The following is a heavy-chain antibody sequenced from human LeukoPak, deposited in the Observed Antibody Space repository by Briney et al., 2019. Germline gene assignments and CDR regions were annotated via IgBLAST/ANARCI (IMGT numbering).Heavy chain of an antibody. Sequence: GGSLRLSCAASGFTFGDTWMNWVRQVPGQGLEWVANIKQDGSEKFYVASVKGRFTISRDNGKSSLCLQMNSLRAEDTALYYCATSYDMGWLIGYWGQGTLVTVSS. CDR2: IKQDGSEK. D-gene: IGHD3/OR15-3a*01. CDR1: GFTFGDTW. J-gene: IGHJ4*02. V-gene: IGHV3-7*03. CDR3: ATSYDMGWLIGY.